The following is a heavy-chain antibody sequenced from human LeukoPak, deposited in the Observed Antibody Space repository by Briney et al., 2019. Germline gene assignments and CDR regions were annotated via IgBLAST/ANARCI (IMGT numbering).Heavy chain of an antibody. J-gene: IGHJ4*02. V-gene: IGHV3-23*01. CDR2: ISNSGGST. Sequence: GGSLRLSCAASGFTFNTNAMSWVRQAPGEGLEWVSTISNSGGSTWYADSVKGRFIISRDNSKNTLYLQMSSLRAEDTAVYYCAQRRYYFDYWGQGTLVTVSA. CDR3: AQRRYYFDY. CDR1: GFTFNTNA.